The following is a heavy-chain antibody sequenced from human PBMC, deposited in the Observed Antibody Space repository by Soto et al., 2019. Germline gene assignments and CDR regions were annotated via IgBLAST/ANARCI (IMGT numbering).Heavy chain of an antibody. D-gene: IGHD4-17*01. CDR2: VYYSGTT. V-gene: IGHV4-61*01. J-gene: IGHJ4*02. Sequence: SECLSLSCSVSGGSVSVKTYYWSWIRQPPGKRLEWIGYVYYSGTTNYNPSLKSRVTISVDLSKNRFSLRLSSVTTADTALYYCARTTAVPNTLRSRYFFDYWGQGTRVTVSS. CDR1: GGSVSVKTYY. CDR3: ARTTAVPNTLRSRYFFDY.